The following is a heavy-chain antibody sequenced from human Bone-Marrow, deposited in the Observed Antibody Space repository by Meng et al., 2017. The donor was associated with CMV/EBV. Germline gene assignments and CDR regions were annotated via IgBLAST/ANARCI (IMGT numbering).Heavy chain of an antibody. J-gene: IGHJ4*02. V-gene: IGHV1-2*02. Sequence: ASVKVSCKASGYTFTGYYMHWVRQAPGQGLEWMGWINPNSGGTNYAQKFQGRVTMTRDTSISTAYMELSSLRSEDTAVYYCANLIDCSSTSCYFDYWGQGTRVTGSS. CDR2: INPNSGGT. D-gene: IGHD2-2*01. CDR1: GYTFTGYY. CDR3: ANLIDCSSTSCYFDY.